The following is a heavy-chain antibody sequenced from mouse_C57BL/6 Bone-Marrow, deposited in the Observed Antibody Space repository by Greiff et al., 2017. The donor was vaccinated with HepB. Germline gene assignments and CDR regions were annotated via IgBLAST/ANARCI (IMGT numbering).Heavy chain of an antibody. CDR2: IHPSDSDT. CDR1: GYTFTSYW. Sequence: VQLQQPGAELVKPGASVKVSCKASGYTFTSYWMHWVKQRPGQGLEWIGRIHPSDSDTNYNQKFKGKATLTVDKSSSTAYMQLNSLTSEDSAVFFCAILGAPFAKDYWGQRTSVTGSS. J-gene: IGHJ4*01. CDR3: AILGAPFAKDY. V-gene: IGHV1-74*01. D-gene: IGHD1-3*01.